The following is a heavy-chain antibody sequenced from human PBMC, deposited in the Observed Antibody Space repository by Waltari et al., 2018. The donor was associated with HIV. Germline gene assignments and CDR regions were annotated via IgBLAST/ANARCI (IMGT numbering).Heavy chain of an antibody. CDR1: GGSISSRNW. CDR2: IFHSGST. D-gene: IGHD6-6*01. Sequence: QVQLQESGPGLVKPSGTLSLTCAVSGGSISSRNWWSWVRQPPGKGLEWIGEIFHSGSTDYNPSLKSRVTISVDKSKNQFSLKLRSVTAADTAVYYCARALPLAARKHFDYWGQGALVTVSS. CDR3: ARALPLAARKHFDY. V-gene: IGHV4-4*02. J-gene: IGHJ4*02.